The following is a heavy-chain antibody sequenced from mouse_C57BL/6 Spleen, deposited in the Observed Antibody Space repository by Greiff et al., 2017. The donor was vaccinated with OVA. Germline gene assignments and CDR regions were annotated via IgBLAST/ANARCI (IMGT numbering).Heavy chain of an antibody. CDR3: AREGYDYDEGY. Sequence: EVHLVESGPGLVKPSQSLSLTCSVPGYSITSGYYWNWIRQFPGNKLEWMGYLSYDGSNNYNPSLKNRISITRDTSKNQFFLKLNSVTTEDTATYYCAREGYDYDEGYWGQGTTLTVSS. J-gene: IGHJ2*01. V-gene: IGHV3-6*01. CDR1: GYSITSGYY. D-gene: IGHD2-4*01. CDR2: LSYDGSN.